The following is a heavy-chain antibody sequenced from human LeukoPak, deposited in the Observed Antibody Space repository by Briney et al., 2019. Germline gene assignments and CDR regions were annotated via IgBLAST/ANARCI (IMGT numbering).Heavy chain of an antibody. D-gene: IGHD2-2*01. Sequence: SETLSLTCAVYGGSFSDYYWRWIRQPAGKGLEWIGRIYTSGSTNYNPSLKSRVTISVDTSKNQFSLKLSSVTAADTAVYYCARDVEVCSSTSCYNYMDVWGKGTTVTISS. J-gene: IGHJ6*03. CDR3: ARDVEVCSSTSCYNYMDV. CDR2: IYTSGST. V-gene: IGHV4-4*07. CDR1: GGSFSDYY.